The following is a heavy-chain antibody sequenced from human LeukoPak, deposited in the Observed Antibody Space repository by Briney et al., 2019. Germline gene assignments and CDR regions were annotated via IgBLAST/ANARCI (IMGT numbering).Heavy chain of an antibody. CDR3: ANVVVATEDDAFDI. Sequence: GRSLRLSCAASGFTFSSYGMHWVRQAPGKGLEWVAVISYDGSNKYYADSVKGRFTISRDNSKNTLYLQMNSLRAEDTAVYYCANVVVATEDDAFDIWGQGTMVTLSS. V-gene: IGHV3-30*18. CDR1: GFTFSSYG. CDR2: ISYDGSNK. J-gene: IGHJ3*02. D-gene: IGHD5-12*01.